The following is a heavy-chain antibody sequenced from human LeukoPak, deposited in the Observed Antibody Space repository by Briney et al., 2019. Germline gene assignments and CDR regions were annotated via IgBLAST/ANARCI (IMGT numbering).Heavy chain of an antibody. Sequence: SQTLSLTCAIFGDSVSSNSAAWNWIRQSPSRGLEWLGRTYYRSKWYNDYAVSVKSRITINPDTSKNQFSLQLNSVTPEDTAVYYCARGGVGSGWVYGNFDYWGQGTLVTGSP. CDR3: ARGGVGSGWVYGNFDY. D-gene: IGHD6-19*01. CDR1: GDSVSSNSAA. CDR2: TYYRSKWYN. V-gene: IGHV6-1*01. J-gene: IGHJ4*02.